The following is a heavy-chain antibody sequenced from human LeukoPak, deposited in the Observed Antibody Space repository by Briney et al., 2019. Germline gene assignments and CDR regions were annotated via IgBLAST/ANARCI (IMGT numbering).Heavy chain of an antibody. D-gene: IGHD1-26*01. J-gene: IGHJ4*02. CDR3: ARGGGSYYLDY. CDR1: GGSFSGYY. CDR2: INHSGST. V-gene: IGHV4-34*01. Sequence: SETLSLTCAVYGGSFSGYYWSCIRQPPGKGLEWIGEINHSGSTNYNPSLKSRVTISVDTSKNQFSLKLSSVTAADTAVYYCARGGGSYYLDYWGQGTLVTVSS.